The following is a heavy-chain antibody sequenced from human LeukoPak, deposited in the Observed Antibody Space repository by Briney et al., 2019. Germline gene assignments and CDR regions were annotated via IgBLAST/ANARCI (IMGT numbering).Heavy chain of an antibody. D-gene: IGHD6-13*01. J-gene: IGHJ3*02. CDR3: ARGLAGIDAFDI. V-gene: IGHV1-18*01. CDR1: GYSFTSYL. Sequence: AAVKVPCKACGYSFTSYLIRGVRQAPGQGREGMGWISPYNGNTNYAQKLQDTVTMTTDTSTSTAYMEVKILRPYDPGGYFFARGLAGIDAFDIWGQGKMVTVSS. CDR2: ISPYNGNT.